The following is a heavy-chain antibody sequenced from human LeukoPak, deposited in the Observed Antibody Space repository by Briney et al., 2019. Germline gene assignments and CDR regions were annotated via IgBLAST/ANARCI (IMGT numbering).Heavy chain of an antibody. CDR1: GLIFSNYG. CDR3: ARPDSSGSSYYGLDV. Sequence: GRSLRLSCAASGLIFSNYGMHWVRQAPGKGLEWVALIWYDGSNQYYADSVKGRFAISRDNSKNTVYLEMNSLRAEDTAVYYCARPDSSGSSYYGLDVWGQGTTVTVS. J-gene: IGHJ6*02. V-gene: IGHV3-33*01. D-gene: IGHD6-25*01. CDR2: IWYDGSNQ.